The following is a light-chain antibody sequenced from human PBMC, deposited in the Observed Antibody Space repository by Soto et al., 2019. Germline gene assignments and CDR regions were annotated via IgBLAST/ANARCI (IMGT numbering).Light chain of an antibody. Sequence: DIQMTQSPSTLSASVGDRVTITCRASQNINTWLSWHQQKPGKAPKLLIYAASSLQSGVPSRFSGSGSGTDFTLTISSLQPEDFATYYCQQSYSTPFTFGPGTKVDIK. CDR3: QQSYSTPFT. V-gene: IGKV1-39*01. CDR2: AAS. CDR1: QNINTW. J-gene: IGKJ3*01.